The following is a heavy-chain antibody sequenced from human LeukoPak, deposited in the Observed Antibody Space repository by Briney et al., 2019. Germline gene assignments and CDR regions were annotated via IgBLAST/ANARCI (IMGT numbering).Heavy chain of an antibody. J-gene: IGHJ4*02. CDR3: ARSGSYGPAPFDY. V-gene: IGHV4-38-2*02. Sequence: SETLSLTCTVSGYSISSGYYWGWIRQPPGKGLEWIGSIYHSGSTYYNPSLKSRVTISVDTSKNQFSLKLSSVTAADTAVYYCARSGSYGPAPFDYWGQGTLVTVSS. CDR1: GYSISSGYY. CDR2: IYHSGST. D-gene: IGHD1-26*01.